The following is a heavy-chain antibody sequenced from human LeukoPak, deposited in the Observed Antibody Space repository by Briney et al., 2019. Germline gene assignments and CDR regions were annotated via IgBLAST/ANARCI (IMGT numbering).Heavy chain of an antibody. CDR1: GGTFSSYA. D-gene: IGHD3-22*01. V-gene: IGHV1-69*13. CDR3: ATDYYDSSALGALDI. J-gene: IGHJ3*02. Sequence: ASVKVSCKASGGTFSSYAISWVRQAPGQGLEWMGGIIPIFGTANYAQKFQGRVTITADESTSTAYMELSSLRSEDTAVYYCATDYYDSSALGALDIWGQGTMVTVSS. CDR2: IIPIFGTA.